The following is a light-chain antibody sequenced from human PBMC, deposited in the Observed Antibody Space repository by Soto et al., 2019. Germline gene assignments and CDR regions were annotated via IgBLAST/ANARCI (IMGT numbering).Light chain of an antibody. V-gene: IGKV3-11*01. CDR3: QQYTGPPTT. CDR2: DAS. CDR1: QSVNSY. Sequence: EIVLTQSPATLSLSPGERATLSCRASQSVNSYITWYQQKPGQAPRLIIYDASDRATGIPSRFTGSGFGTDFTLTISSLEPEDSAVYFCQQYTGPPTTFGQGTRLEIK. J-gene: IGKJ5*01.